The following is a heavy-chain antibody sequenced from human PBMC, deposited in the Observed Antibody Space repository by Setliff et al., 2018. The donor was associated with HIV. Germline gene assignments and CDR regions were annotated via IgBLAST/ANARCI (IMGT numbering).Heavy chain of an antibody. J-gene: IGHJ6*02. CDR3: AKERYDSSGYSIDHYGMDV. CDR1: GGSISSGGYY. Sequence: PSETLSLTCTVSGGSISSGGYYWSWIRQHPGKGLEWIGFIYYSETTYYSPSLKSRVTMSVTTSKNQFSLKLSSVTAADTAVYYCAKERYDSSGYSIDHYGMDVWGQGTTVTV. CDR2: IYYSETT. V-gene: IGHV4-31*03. D-gene: IGHD3-22*01.